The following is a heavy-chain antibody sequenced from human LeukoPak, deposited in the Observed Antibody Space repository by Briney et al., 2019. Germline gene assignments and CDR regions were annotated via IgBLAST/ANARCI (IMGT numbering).Heavy chain of an antibody. Sequence: GSLRLSCAASGFTFSSYNMNWVRQAPGKGLEWVSCISSSGSTIYYADFVKGRFTISRDNAKNSLYLQMNSLRDEDTAVYYCARGRHPIDYWGQGTLVTVSS. CDR2: ISSSGSTI. CDR1: GFTFSSYN. CDR3: ARGRHPIDY. V-gene: IGHV3-48*02. D-gene: IGHD1-1*01. J-gene: IGHJ4*02.